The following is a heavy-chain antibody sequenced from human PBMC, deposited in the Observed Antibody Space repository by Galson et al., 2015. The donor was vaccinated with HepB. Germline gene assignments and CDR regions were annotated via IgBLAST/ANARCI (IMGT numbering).Heavy chain of an antibody. CDR1: GYNFASYW. Sequence: QSGAEVKKPGEFLKISCKGSGYNFASYWIGWLRQMPGKGLEWMGIIYPADSDARYSPSFQGQVMISVDKSISTAYLQWSSLKASDTAIYYCARASYGDYRRTWFDSWGQGTLVTVSS. CDR3: ARASYGDYRRTWFDS. J-gene: IGHJ5*01. V-gene: IGHV5-51*03. CDR2: IYPADSDA. D-gene: IGHD4-17*01.